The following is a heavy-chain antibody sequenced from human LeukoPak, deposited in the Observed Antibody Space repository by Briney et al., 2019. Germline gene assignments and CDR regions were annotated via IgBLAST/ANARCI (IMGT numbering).Heavy chain of an antibody. J-gene: IGHJ4*02. CDR3: AIWRRVGYSSDKRFDF. CDR1: GYSFATYW. CDR2: IYPSDPDT. Sequence: GESLKISCKGSGYSFATYWIGWVRQVPGKGLEWMGIIYPSDPDTRYSPSFQGQVTISADKSINSAYLQWSSLKASDTAIYYCAIWRRVGYSSDKRFDFWGQGTLVTVSS. V-gene: IGHV5-51*01. D-gene: IGHD3-16*02.